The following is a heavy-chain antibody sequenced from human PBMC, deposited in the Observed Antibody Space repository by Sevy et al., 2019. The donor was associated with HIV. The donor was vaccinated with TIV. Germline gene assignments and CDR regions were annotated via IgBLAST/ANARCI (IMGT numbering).Heavy chain of an antibody. D-gene: IGHD4-4*01. CDR3: ASETDNSARWLDP. V-gene: IGHV3-33*01. J-gene: IGHJ5*02. CDR1: GFTFNFHG. Sequence: GGSLRLSCAASGFTFNFHGMHWVRQAPVKGLEWVAFIWHDGSNKYMADSLKGRFTISKDNSKNTLFLQMNSLTVEDTAGYYCASETDNSARWLDPWGQGTLVTVSS. CDR2: IWHDGSNK.